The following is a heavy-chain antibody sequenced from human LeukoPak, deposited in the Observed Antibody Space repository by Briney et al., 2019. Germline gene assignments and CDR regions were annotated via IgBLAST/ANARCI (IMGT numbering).Heavy chain of an antibody. J-gene: IGHJ4*02. CDR3: ARDRDVEGGFDY. Sequence: SETLSLTCAVSGGSISSGGYSWSWIRQPPGKGLEWIGYIYYSGSTYYTPSLKSRVTISVDTSKNQFSLKLSSVTAADTAVYYCARDRDVEGGFDYWGQGTLVTVSS. CDR2: IYYSGST. CDR1: GGSISSGGYS. V-gene: IGHV4-30-4*07.